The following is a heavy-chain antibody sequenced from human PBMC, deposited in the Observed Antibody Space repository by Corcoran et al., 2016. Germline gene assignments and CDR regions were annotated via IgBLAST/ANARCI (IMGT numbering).Heavy chain of an antibody. Sequence: QVQLVQSGAEVKKPGASVKVSCKASGYTFTSYGISWVRQAPGQGLEWMGWISAYNGNTNYAQKLQGRVTMTTDTSTNTAYMELRSLRSADTAGYYCARRGFYDSSPHDAFDIWGQGTMVTVSS. D-gene: IGHD3-22*01. V-gene: IGHV1-18*01. J-gene: IGHJ3*02. CDR1: GYTFTSYG. CDR3: ARRGFYDSSPHDAFDI. CDR2: ISAYNGNT.